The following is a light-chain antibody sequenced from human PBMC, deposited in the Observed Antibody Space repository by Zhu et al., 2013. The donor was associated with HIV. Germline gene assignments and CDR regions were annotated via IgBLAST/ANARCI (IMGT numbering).Light chain of an antibody. Sequence: QSALTQPASVSGSPGQSITISCTGTSRDIGGYNLVSWYQYHPGKAPRLMIYEVNKRPSGVSNRFSGSKSGNTASLTISGLQAEDEADYYCCSWAGTTTLWIFGGGTKLAVL. CDR1: SRDIGGYNL. V-gene: IGLV2-23*02. CDR2: EVN. CDR3: CSWAGTTTLWI. J-gene: IGLJ2*01.